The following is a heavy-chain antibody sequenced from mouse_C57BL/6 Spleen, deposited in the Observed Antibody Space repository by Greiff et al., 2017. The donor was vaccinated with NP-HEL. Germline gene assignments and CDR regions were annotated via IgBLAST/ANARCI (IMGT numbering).Heavy chain of an antibody. CDR1: GFTFSSYA. Sequence: EVKLVESGEGLVKPGGSLKLSCAASGFTFSSYAMSWVRQTPEKRLEWVAYISSGGDYIYYADTVKGRFTISRDNARNTLYLQMSSLKSEDTAMYYSTQEKYSNHWYFDVWGTGTTVTVSS. CDR2: ISSGGDYI. D-gene: IGHD2-5*01. CDR3: TQEKYSNHWYFDV. J-gene: IGHJ1*03. V-gene: IGHV5-9-1*02.